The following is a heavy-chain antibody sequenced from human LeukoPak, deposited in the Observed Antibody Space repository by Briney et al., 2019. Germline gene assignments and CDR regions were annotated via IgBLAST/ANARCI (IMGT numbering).Heavy chain of an antibody. CDR3: AKSPRAVQVYYYYMDV. CDR1: GFTFSSYG. V-gene: IGHV3-23*01. CDR2: ISGSGGST. D-gene: IGHD3-10*01. Sequence: GGTLRLSCAASGFTFSSYGMSWVRQAPGKGLEWVSAISGSGGSTYYADSVKGRFTISRDNSKNTLYLQMNSLRAEDTAVYYCAKSPRAVQVYYYYMDVWGKGTTVTVSS. J-gene: IGHJ6*03.